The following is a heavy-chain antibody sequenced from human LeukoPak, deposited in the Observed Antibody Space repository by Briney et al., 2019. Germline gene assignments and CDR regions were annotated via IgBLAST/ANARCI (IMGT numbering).Heavy chain of an antibody. CDR2: IYNGGST. Sequence: SETLSLTRTVAGGSIRSTSYYWGWTRHPPGKGLEWIGVIYNGGSTSYNPSLKRRVTRSVDTSKNQFPLKLSSETAGDTAVYYCGRLLYDFWSGHYYYYIDVWGKGTTVTVSS. J-gene: IGHJ6*03. CDR3: GRLLYDFWSGHYYYYIDV. CDR1: GGSIRSTSYY. D-gene: IGHD3-3*01. V-gene: IGHV4-39*01.